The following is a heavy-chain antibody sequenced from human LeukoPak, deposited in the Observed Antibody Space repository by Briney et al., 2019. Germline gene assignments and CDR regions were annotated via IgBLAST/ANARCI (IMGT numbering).Heavy chain of an antibody. V-gene: IGHV4-59*08. CDR2: ISYNGGT. CDR3: ARHAIDGSGYYFDYFDY. J-gene: IGHJ4*02. Sequence: PSETLSLTCTVSRDSISNYYWNWIRQPPGKGLEWVGYISYNGGTKYNPSLQSRVTISIDTSKNQFSLKLTSVTAADTAVYYCARHAIDGSGYYFDYFDYWGQGTLVTVSS. CDR1: RDSISNYY. D-gene: IGHD3-22*01.